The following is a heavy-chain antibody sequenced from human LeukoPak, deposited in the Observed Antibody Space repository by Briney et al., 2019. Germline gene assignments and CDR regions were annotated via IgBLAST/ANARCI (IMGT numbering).Heavy chain of an antibody. D-gene: IGHD6-19*01. Sequence: GGSLRLSCAASGFTFSSYWMSWVRQAPGKGLEWVANIKQDGNEKYYVDSVKGRFTISRDNAKNSLYLQMNSLRAEDTAVYYCARTGGSSGWYSPALLKYYFDYWGQGALVTVSS. CDR2: IKQDGNEK. V-gene: IGHV3-7*01. CDR1: GFTFSSYW. J-gene: IGHJ4*02. CDR3: ARTGGSSGWYSPALLKYYFDY.